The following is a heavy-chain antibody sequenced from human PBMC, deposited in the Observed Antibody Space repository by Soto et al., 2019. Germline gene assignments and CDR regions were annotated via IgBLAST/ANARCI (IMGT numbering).Heavy chain of an antibody. V-gene: IGHV3-23*01. CDR1: GFTFSSYA. Sequence: PVGSLRLSCAASGFTFSSYAMSWVREAPGKGLEWVSAISGSGGSTYYADSVKGRFTISRDNSKNTLYLQMNSLRAEDTAVYYCAKTAIRAPNILSSIDYWGQGTLVTVSS. D-gene: IGHD2-21*02. CDR3: AKTAIRAPNILSSIDY. J-gene: IGHJ4*02. CDR2: ISGSGGST.